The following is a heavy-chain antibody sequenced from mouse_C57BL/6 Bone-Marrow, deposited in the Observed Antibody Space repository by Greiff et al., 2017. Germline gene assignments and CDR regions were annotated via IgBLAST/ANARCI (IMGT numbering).Heavy chain of an antibody. CDR1: GFNIKDDY. CDR2: IDPENGDT. CDR3: TARYFDV. J-gene: IGHJ1*01. Sequence: EVQLNEPGAELVRPGASVKLSCTASGFNIKDDYMHWVKQRPEQGLEWIGWIDPENGDTEYASKFQGKATITADTSSNTAYLQLSSLTSEDTAVYYCTARYFDVWGPGTTVTVSS. V-gene: IGHV14-4*01.